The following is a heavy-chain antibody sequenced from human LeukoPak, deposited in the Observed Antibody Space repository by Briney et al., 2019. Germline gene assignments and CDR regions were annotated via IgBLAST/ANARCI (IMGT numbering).Heavy chain of an antibody. CDR2: IYYSGST. D-gene: IGHD3-10*01. CDR3: ARVYGSGSYWPGY. J-gene: IGHJ4*02. Sequence: SETLSLTCTVSGGSISTYYWSWIRQSPGKGLEWIGSIYYSGSTYYNPSLKSRVTISVDTSKNQFSLKLSSVTAADTAVYYCARVYGSGSYWPGYWGQGTPVTVSS. V-gene: IGHV4-59*12. CDR1: GGSISTYY.